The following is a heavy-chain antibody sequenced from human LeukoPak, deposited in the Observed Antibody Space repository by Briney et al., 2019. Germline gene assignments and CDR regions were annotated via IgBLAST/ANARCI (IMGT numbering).Heavy chain of an antibody. J-gene: IGHJ4*02. CDR1: GYSFTSYW. CDR2: IYPGDSGT. V-gene: IGHV5-51*01. D-gene: IGHD6-19*01. CDR3: ARHLTYASAWYCPDY. Sequence: GESLKISCKGSGYSFTSYWIGWVRQMPGKGLEWMGIIYPGDSGTRYSPSFQGQVTISADKSISTAYLQWSSLKASDTAMYYCARHLTYASAWYCPDYWGQGTLVTVSS.